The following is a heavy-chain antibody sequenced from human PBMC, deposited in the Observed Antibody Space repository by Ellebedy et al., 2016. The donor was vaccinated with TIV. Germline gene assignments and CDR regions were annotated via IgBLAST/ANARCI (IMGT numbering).Heavy chain of an antibody. D-gene: IGHD2-15*01. CDR1: GYTFTGYY. CDR2: INPSGGST. Sequence: AASVKVSCKTSGYTFTGYYMHWVRQAPGQGLEWMGIINPSGGSTTSAQKFEGRVTMTTDTSTRTFYMELTSLRSEDTAVYYCARSRFGSCTGNTCYSGTFDSWGQGTLVAVSS. V-gene: IGHV1-46*03. CDR3: ARSRFGSCTGNTCYSGTFDS. J-gene: IGHJ4*02.